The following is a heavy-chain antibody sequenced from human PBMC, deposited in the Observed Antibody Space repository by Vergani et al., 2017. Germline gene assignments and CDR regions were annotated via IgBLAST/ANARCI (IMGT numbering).Heavy chain of an antibody. Sequence: QVQLQESGPGLVKPSETLSLTCTVSGGSISSYYWSWIRQPPGKGLEWIGYIYYSGSTNYNPSLKSRVTRSVDTSKNQFSLKLSAVTAADTAVYYCARVIQYRGNNWFDPWGQGTLVTVSS. CDR3: ARVIQYRGNNWFDP. CDR2: IYYSGST. CDR1: GGSISSYY. J-gene: IGHJ5*02. V-gene: IGHV4-59*01. D-gene: IGHD4-11*01.